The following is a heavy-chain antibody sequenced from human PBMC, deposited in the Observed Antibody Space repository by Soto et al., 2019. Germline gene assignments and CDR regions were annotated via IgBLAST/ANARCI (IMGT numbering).Heavy chain of an antibody. CDR3: ARMATSGTLNWFDP. V-gene: IGHV1-8*01. CDR2: MNPNSGNT. Sequence: QVQLVQSGAQVKKPGASVKVSCKASGYTFGNNDISWVRQATGQGLEWMGWMNPNSGNTGYAQKFQGRVSMTRNTSITTAYLELSSLRSDDTAIYYCARMATSGTLNWFDPWGQGTLVIVSS. J-gene: IGHJ5*02. CDR1: GYTFGNND.